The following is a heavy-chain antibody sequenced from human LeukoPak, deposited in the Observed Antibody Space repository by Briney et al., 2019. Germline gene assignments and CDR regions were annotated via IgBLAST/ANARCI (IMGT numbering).Heavy chain of an antibody. CDR1: GYTFTGYY. CDR2: INPNSGGT. V-gene: IGHV1-2*06. CDR3: ARYGSGSAFYYYYYMDV. J-gene: IGHJ6*03. D-gene: IGHD3-10*01. Sequence: ASGKVSCKASGYTFTGYYMHWVRQAPGHGLEWMGRINPNSGGTNYAQKFQGRVTMSRDTSISTAYMELSRLRSDDTAVYYCARYGSGSAFYYYYYMDVWGKGTTVTVSS.